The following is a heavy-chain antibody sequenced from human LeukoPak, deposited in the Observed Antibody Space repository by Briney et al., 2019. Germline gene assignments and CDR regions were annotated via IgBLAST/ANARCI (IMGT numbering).Heavy chain of an antibody. CDR1: GLIFSDHH. D-gene: IGHD3-10*01. V-gene: IGHV3-72*01. J-gene: IGHJ4*02. Sequence: GGSLRLSCAASGLIFSDHHMDWVRQAPGKGLEWVGRIREKTDSYTTEYAASVKGRFTISRDNAKNSLYLQMNSLRAEDTAVYYCARGGRYYYGSGRLDYWGQGTLVTVSS. CDR2: IREKTDSYTT. CDR3: ARGGRYYYGSGRLDY.